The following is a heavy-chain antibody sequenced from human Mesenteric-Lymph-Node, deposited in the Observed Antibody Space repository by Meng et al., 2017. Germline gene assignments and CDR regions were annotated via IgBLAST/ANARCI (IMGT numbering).Heavy chain of an antibody. Sequence: GGSLRLSCAASGFTFSSDRMSWVRQAQGKGLEWVANIKQDGSEKYYVDSLKGRFTISRDNAKNSLYLQMNSLRAEDTAVYYCARVSGYYYFWSGYYRDYYYYGMDVWGQGTTVTVSS. CDR1: GFTFSSDR. D-gene: IGHD3-3*01. J-gene: IGHJ6*02. CDR2: IKQDGSEK. CDR3: ARVSGYYYFWSGYYRDYYYYGMDV. V-gene: IGHV3-7*01.